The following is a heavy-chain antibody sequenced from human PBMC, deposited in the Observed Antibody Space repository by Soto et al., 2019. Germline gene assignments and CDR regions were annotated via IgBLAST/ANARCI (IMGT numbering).Heavy chain of an antibody. Sequence: ASVKVSCKASGGTFSSYAISWVRQAPGQGLEWMGGIIPIFGTANYAQKFQGRVTITADESTSTAYMELSSLRSEDTAVYYCARDSGYSSSWYLAFDYWGQGTLVTVSS. D-gene: IGHD6-13*01. CDR1: GGTFSSYA. J-gene: IGHJ4*02. V-gene: IGHV1-69*13. CDR3: ARDSGYSSSWYLAFDY. CDR2: IIPIFGTA.